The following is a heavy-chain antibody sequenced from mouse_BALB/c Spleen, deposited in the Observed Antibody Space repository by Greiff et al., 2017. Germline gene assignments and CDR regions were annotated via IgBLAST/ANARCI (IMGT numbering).Heavy chain of an antibody. V-gene: IGHV5-6-2*01. D-gene: IGHD2-14*01. Sequence: EVKLMESGGGLVKLGGSLKLSCAASGFTFSSYYMSWVRQTPEKRLELVAAINSNGGSTYYPDTVKGRFTISRDNAKNTLYLQMSSLKSEDTALYYCARQGAYYRYDDYAMDYWGQGTSVTVSS. CDR1: GFTFSSYY. CDR2: INSNGGST. CDR3: ARQGAYYRYDDYAMDY. J-gene: IGHJ4*01.